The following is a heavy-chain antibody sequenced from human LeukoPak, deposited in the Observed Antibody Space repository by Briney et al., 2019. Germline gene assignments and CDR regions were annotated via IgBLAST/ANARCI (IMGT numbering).Heavy chain of an antibody. CDR3: ARVVRHYYDSSGYKFDY. V-gene: IGHV4-34*01. J-gene: IGHJ4*02. CDR1: GFTFSSYA. CDR2: INHSGST. Sequence: GSLRLSCAASGFTFSSYAMSWVRQPPGKGLEWIGEINHSGSTNYNPSLKSRVTISVDTSKNQFSLKLSSVTAADTAVYYCARVVRHYYDSSGYKFDYWGQGTLVTVSS. D-gene: IGHD3-22*01.